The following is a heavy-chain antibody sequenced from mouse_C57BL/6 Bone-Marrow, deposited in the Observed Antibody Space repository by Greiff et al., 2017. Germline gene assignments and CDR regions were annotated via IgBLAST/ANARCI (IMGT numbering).Heavy chain of an antibody. CDR3: ARWNYYGSHYFDY. CDR1: GYAFSSSW. V-gene: IGHV1-82*01. Sequence: VQLQESGPELVKPGASVKISCKASGYAFSSSWMNWVKQRPGKGLEWIGRIYPGDGDTNYNGKFKGKATLTADKSSSTAYMQLSSLTSEDSAVYFCARWNYYGSHYFDYWGQGTTLTVSS. D-gene: IGHD1-1*01. CDR2: IYPGDGDT. J-gene: IGHJ2*01.